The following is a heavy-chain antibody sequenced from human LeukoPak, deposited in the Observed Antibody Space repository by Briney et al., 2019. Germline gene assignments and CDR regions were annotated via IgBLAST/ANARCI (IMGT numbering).Heavy chain of an antibody. CDR1: GGSISSGGSY. D-gene: IGHD4-17*01. J-gene: IGHJ4*02. CDR3: ARGSPGDYYLFVY. V-gene: IGHV4-31*03. CDR2: IYYSGST. Sequence: KPSETLSLTCSVSGGSISSGGSYWNWIRQHAGKGLKWIGYIYYSGSTYYNPSLKSRITISADTSKNQFSLNLSSVTAADTAVYYCARGSPGDYYLFVYWGQRTLVTVSS.